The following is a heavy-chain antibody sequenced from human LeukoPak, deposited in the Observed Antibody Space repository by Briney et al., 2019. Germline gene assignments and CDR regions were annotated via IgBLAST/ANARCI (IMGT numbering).Heavy chain of an antibody. CDR1: GYSISSGYY. V-gene: IGHV4-38-2*02. Sequence: SETMSLTCTVSGYSISSGYYWGWFRQPPGKGLEWIGGIYRSGSTYYNPSLKSRVTISVDTSKNQFSLKLSSVTAADTAVYYCARAVAGEIDYWGQGTLVTVSS. CDR2: IYRSGST. J-gene: IGHJ4*02. D-gene: IGHD6-19*01. CDR3: ARAVAGEIDY.